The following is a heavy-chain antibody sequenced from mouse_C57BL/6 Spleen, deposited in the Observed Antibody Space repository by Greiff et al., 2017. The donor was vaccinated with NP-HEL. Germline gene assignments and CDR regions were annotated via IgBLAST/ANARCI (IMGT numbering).Heavy chain of an antibody. V-gene: IGHV1-59*01. CDR1: GYTFTSYW. Sequence: QVQLQQPGAELVRPGTSVTLSCTASGYTFTSYWMHWLKQRPGQGLEWIGVIDPSDSYTNYNQKFKGQATLTVDTSSSTAYMQLSSLTSEDSAVYYCARSGVYYGSAMDYWGQGTSVTVSS. J-gene: IGHJ4*01. D-gene: IGHD1-1*01. CDR2: IDPSDSYT. CDR3: ARSGVYYGSAMDY.